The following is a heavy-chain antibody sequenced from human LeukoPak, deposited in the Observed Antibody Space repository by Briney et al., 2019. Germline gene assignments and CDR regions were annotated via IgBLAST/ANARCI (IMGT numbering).Heavy chain of an antibody. CDR2: IYHSGST. Sequence: PSETLSLTCTVSGYSISSGYYWGWIRQPPGKGLEWIGSIYHSGSTYCNPSLKSRVTISVDTSKNQFSLKLSSVTAADTAVYYCARARPEVGWFDPWGQGTLVTVSS. CDR1: GYSISSGYY. D-gene: IGHD2-2*01. J-gene: IGHJ5*02. V-gene: IGHV4-38-2*02. CDR3: ARARPEVGWFDP.